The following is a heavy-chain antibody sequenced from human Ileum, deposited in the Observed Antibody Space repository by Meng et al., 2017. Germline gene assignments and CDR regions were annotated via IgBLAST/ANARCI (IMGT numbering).Heavy chain of an antibody. D-gene: IGHD3-22*01. CDR3: ASYRGYYDSSGYYYFDY. CDR2: IYYSGST. J-gene: IGHJ4*02. V-gene: IGHV4-59*01. CDR1: GGSISSYY. Sequence: GSLRLSCTVSGGSISSYYWSWIRQPPGKGLEWIGYIYYSGSTNYNPSLKSRVTISVDTSKNQFSLKLSSVTAADTAVYYCASYRGYYDSSGYYYFDYWGQGTLVTVSS.